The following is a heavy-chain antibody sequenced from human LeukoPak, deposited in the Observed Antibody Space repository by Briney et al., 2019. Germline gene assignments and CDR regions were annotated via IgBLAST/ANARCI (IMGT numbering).Heavy chain of an antibody. CDR3: ARSAGEDYYDSSGYYLLFDY. J-gene: IGHJ4*02. CDR2: IYTSGST. Sequence: SETLSLTCTVSGGSISSGSYYWSWIRQPAGKGLEWIGRIYTSGSTNYNPSLKSRVTISVDTSKNQFSLKLSSVTAADTAVYYCARSAGEDYYDSSGYYLLFDYWGQGTLVTVSS. CDR1: GGSISSGSYY. V-gene: IGHV4-61*02. D-gene: IGHD3-22*01.